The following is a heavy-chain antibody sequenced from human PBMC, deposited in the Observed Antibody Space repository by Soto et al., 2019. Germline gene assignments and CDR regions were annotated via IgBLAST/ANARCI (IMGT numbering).Heavy chain of an antibody. CDR1: GVSISSYY. V-gene: IGHV4-59*01. CDR3: ARGSTYYDFWSGPKHYYYGMDV. D-gene: IGHD3-3*01. Sequence: SETLSLTCTVSGVSISSYYWSWIRQPPGKGLEWIGYIYYNGSTNSNPSLKSRVTISVDTSKNQFSLKLSSVTAADTAVYYCARGSTYYDFWSGPKHYYYGMDVWGQGTTVTVSS. J-gene: IGHJ6*02. CDR2: IYYNGST.